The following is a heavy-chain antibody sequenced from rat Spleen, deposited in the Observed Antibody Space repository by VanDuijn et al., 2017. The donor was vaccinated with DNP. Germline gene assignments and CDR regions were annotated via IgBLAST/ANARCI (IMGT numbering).Heavy chain of an antibody. CDR2: IRSGGST. CDR1: GFSLTDYS. J-gene: IGHJ4*01. D-gene: IGHD1-6*01. CDR3: ARWGIMPRGNV. Sequence: QVQLKESGPGLVQPSQTLSLTCTVSGFSLTDYSVHWVRQPPGKGLEWMGRIRSGGSTDYNSALKSRLSISRDTSEDQVFLEMNSLQPEDTAMYFCARWGIMPRGNVWGQGTSVTVSS. V-gene: IGHV2-19*01.